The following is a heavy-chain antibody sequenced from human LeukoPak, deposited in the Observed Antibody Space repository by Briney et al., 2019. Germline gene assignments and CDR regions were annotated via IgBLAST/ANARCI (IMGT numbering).Heavy chain of an antibody. CDR2: IYSGGNT. Sequence: GGSLRLSCAASGFTVSSNYMSWVRHAPGKGLEWVSAIYSGGNTYYTDSVKGRFTISRDNSKNTLYPQMNSLRAEDTAVYYCARDVYRSYGMDVWGQGTTVTVSS. V-gene: IGHV3-53*01. CDR1: GFTVSSNY. D-gene: IGHD1-14*01. CDR3: ARDVYRSYGMDV. J-gene: IGHJ6*02.